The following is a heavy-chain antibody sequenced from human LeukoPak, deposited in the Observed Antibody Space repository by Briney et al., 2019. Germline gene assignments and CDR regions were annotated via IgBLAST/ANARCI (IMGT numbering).Heavy chain of an antibody. D-gene: IGHD5-18*01. J-gene: IGHJ4*02. Sequence: ASVKVSCKASGGTFSSYAISWVRQAPGQGLEWMGGIIPIFGTANYAQKFQGRVTITADESTSTAYMELSSLRSEDTALYYCARRGTAMAYDYWGQGTLVTVSS. CDR1: GGTFSSYA. CDR2: IIPIFGTA. CDR3: ARRGTAMAYDY. V-gene: IGHV1-69*13.